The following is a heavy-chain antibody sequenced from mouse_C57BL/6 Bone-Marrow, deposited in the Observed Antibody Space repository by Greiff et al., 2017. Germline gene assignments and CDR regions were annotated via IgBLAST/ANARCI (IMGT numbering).Heavy chain of an antibody. V-gene: IGHV1-18*01. D-gene: IGHD3-1*01. CDR1: GYTFTDYN. Sequence: VQLQQSGPELVKPGASVKIPCKASGYTFTDYNMDWVKQSHGKSLEWIGDINPNNGGTIYNQTFKGKATLTVDKSSSTAYMELRSLTSEDTAVYYCARWGFGYWYFDVWGTGTTVTVSS. J-gene: IGHJ1*03. CDR3: ARWGFGYWYFDV. CDR2: INPNNGGT.